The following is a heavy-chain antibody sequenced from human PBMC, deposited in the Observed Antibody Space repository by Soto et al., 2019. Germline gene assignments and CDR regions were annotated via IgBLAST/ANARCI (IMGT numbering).Heavy chain of an antibody. Sequence: XSVKVPLKASGYTFTNYSVHLVRHSPGQGLEWRGVINPSSGSTRYAQKFQGRLTMTRETSTSTVYMELSSLTSEDTAVYSCARDGEDSGYYYPAYWGQGTQVTVSS. V-gene: IGHV1-46*01. CDR3: ARDGEDSGYYYPAY. J-gene: IGHJ4*02. CDR2: INPSSGST. CDR1: GYTFTNYS. D-gene: IGHD3-22*01.